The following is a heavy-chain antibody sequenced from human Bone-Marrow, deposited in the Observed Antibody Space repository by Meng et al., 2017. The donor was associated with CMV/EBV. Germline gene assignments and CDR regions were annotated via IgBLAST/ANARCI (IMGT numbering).Heavy chain of an antibody. D-gene: IGHD6-13*01. CDR3: ARSSSSSYYGMDV. J-gene: IGHJ6*02. V-gene: IGHV3-21*01. Sequence: GESLKISCAASGFTFSTYSMNWVRQAPGQGLEWVSSISSTSSYIYYADSVEGRFTISRDNAKNSPDLQNNSQKAEDTAVYYCARSSSSSYYGMDVWGQGTTVTVSS. CDR1: GFTFSTYS. CDR2: ISSTSSYI.